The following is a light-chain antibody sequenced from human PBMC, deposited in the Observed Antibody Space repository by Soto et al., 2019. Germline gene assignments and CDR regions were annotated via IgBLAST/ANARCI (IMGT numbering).Light chain of an antibody. Sequence: SYELTQPPSVSVSPGQTARLICSGDALAKQIAYGYQQKPCQAPVLVVYTDSERPSGIPERFSGSNSGTTVTLTISGVQEEDEADDYCQSADSSGTYRVLGGGTKLTVL. V-gene: IGLV3-25*03. CDR1: ALAKQI. J-gene: IGLJ2*01. CDR2: TDS. CDR3: QSADSSGTYRV.